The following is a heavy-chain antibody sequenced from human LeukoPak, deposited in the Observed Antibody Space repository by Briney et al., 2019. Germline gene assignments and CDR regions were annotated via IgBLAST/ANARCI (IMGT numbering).Heavy chain of an antibody. Sequence: GGSLRLSCAASGFTFSSYGMHWVRQAPGKGLEWVAVIWYDGSNKYYADSVKGRFTISRDNSKNTLYPQMNSLRAEDTAVYYCARGQNLHDNYDFWSGSLDYWGQGTLVTVSS. J-gene: IGHJ4*02. V-gene: IGHV3-33*01. D-gene: IGHD3-3*01. CDR2: IWYDGSNK. CDR1: GFTFSSYG. CDR3: ARGQNLHDNYDFWSGSLDY.